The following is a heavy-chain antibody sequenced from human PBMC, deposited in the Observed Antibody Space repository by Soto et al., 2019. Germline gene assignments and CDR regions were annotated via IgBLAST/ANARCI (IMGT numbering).Heavy chain of an antibody. J-gene: IGHJ6*02. CDR3: ARHARIVGAPVYWNYYYYGMDV. V-gene: IGHV1-18*01. D-gene: IGHD1-26*01. CDR2: ISTYNGNT. CDR1: GYTFTSYG. Sequence: ASVKVSCKASGYTFTSYGISWVRQAPGQGLEWMGWISTYNGNTNYAQKLQGRVTMTTDTSTSTAYMELRSLRSDDTAVYYCARHARIVGAPVYWNYYYYGMDVWGQGTTVTVSS.